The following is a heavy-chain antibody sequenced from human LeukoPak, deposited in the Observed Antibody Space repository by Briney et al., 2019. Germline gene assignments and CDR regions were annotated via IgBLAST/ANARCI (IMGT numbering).Heavy chain of an antibody. V-gene: IGHV3-33*01. J-gene: IGHJ4*02. CDR1: GFTFSSYG. Sequence: QSGGSLRLSCAASGFTFSSYGMHWVRQAPGKGLEWVAVIWYDGSNKFYADSVKGRFTTSRDNSKNTLYLQMNSLRAEDTAVYYCARDRAAADLDYWGQGTLVTVSS. CDR2: IWYDGSNK. CDR3: ARDRAAADLDY. D-gene: IGHD6-13*01.